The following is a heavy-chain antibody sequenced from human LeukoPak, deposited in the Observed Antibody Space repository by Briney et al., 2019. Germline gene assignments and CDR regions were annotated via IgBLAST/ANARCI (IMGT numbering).Heavy chain of an antibody. J-gene: IGHJ6*02. CDR2: ISGSGGST. D-gene: IGHD3-22*01. CDR1: GFTFSSYA. CDR3: ANSRDSSGENYYYYGMDV. Sequence: GGSLRLSCAASGFTFSSYAMSWVRPAPGKGLEWVSAISGSGGSTYYADSVRGRFTISRDNSKNTLYLQMNSLRAEDTAVYYCANSRDSSGENYYYYGMDVWGQGTTVTVSS. V-gene: IGHV3-23*01.